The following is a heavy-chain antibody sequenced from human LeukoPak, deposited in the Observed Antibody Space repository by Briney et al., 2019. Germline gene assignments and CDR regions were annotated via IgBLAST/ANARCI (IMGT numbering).Heavy chain of an antibody. Sequence: QAGGSLRLSCAASGFTFSTYAVNWVRQAPGKGLEWVSAISGSGGSTYYADSVKGRFTISRDNSKNTLYLQMNSLRAEDTAVYYCAKQPDWDIVLMVYAMGGVFDYWGQGTLVTVSS. J-gene: IGHJ4*02. CDR2: ISGSGGST. V-gene: IGHV3-23*01. CDR1: GFTFSTYA. CDR3: AKQPDWDIVLMVYAMGGVFDY. D-gene: IGHD2-8*01.